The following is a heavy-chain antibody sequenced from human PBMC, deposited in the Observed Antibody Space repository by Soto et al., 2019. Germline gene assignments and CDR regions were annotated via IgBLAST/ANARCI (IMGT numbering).Heavy chain of an antibody. CDR3: ATGEGFGSGNFHVTHSYYCGMDV. CDR2: ISYDGGNQ. V-gene: IGHV3-30*03. D-gene: IGHD3-10*01. Sequence: QVQLVESGGGVVQPGGSLRLSCAASGFTFSNYAMHWVRQAPGEGLQWVALISYDGGNQYFPDSVKGRFTVSRDNSKSTLYLQMNSLRPEDTGVYYCATGEGFGSGNFHVTHSYYCGMDVWGLGTRVTVSS. CDR1: GFTFSNYA. J-gene: IGHJ6*02.